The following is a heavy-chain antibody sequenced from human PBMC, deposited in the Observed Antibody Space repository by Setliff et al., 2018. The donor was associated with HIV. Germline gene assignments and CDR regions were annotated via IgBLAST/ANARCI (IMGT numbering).Heavy chain of an antibody. CDR3: AHGRTGIAPPDFDY. D-gene: IGHD7-27*01. V-gene: IGHV2-5*01. CDR1: GFSLTPRGAS. J-gene: IGHJ4*02. Sequence: SGPTLVNPTQTLTLTCTFSGFSLTPRGASVGWIRQPPGRALEWLALIYWNGNERYSASLQGRLSIAKDTSRNQVVLTLTNMSPDDTATYFCAHGRTGIAPPDFDYWGPGSLVTVSS. CDR2: IYWNGNE.